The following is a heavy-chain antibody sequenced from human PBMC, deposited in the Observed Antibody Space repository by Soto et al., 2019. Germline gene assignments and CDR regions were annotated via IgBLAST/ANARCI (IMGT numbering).Heavy chain of an antibody. CDR2: IIPILGIA. CDR1: GGTFSSYT. Sequence: QVQLVQSGAEVKKPGSSVKVSCKASGGTFSSYTISWVRQAPGQGLEWMGRIIPILGIANYAQKFQGRVTIPADKSTSTAYMELSSLRSEDTAVYYCATDTRGYSYGFDYWGQGTLVTVSS. CDR3: ATDTRGYSYGFDY. D-gene: IGHD5-18*01. J-gene: IGHJ4*02. V-gene: IGHV1-69*02.